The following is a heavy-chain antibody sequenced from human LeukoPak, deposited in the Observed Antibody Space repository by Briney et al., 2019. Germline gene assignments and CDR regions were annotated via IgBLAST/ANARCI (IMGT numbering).Heavy chain of an antibody. CDR3: ARGHSGYYYYYYGMDV. J-gene: IGHJ6*02. CDR2: INHSGST. V-gene: IGHV4-38-2*02. D-gene: IGHD5-12*01. CDR1: GYSISSGYY. Sequence: SDTLSLSCTVSGYSISSGYYWSWIRQPPRNGLAWLGEINHSGSTNYNPSLKSRVTLSVDTSKNQFSLSLSSVTAADTAVYYCARGHSGYYYYYYGMDVWGQGTTVTVS.